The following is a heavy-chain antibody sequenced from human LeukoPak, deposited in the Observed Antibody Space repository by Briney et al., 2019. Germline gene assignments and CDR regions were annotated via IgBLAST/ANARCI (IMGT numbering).Heavy chain of an antibody. D-gene: IGHD5-24*01. V-gene: IGHV3-48*03. CDR2: ISSSGSTI. J-gene: IGHJ4*02. Sequence: GGSLRLSCAASGFTFSSYEMNWVRQAPGKGLEWVSYISSSGSTIYYADSVKGRFTISRDNAKNSLYLQMNSLRAEDTAVYYCARGRWLQPLDYWGQGTLVTVPS. CDR1: GFTFSSYE. CDR3: ARGRWLQPLDY.